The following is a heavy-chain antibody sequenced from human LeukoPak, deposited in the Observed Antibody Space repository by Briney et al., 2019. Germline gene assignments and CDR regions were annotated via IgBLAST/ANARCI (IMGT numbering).Heavy chain of an antibody. V-gene: IGHV3-30-3*01. D-gene: IGHD3-22*01. CDR3: AREYYYDSSGFDY. Sequence: GGSLGLSCAASGFTFSSYAMHWVRQAPGKGLEWVAVISYDGSNKYYADSVKGRFTISRDNSKNTLYLQMNSLRAEDTAVYFCAREYYYDSSGFDYWGQGTLVTVSS. CDR1: GFTFSSYA. CDR2: ISYDGSNK. J-gene: IGHJ4*02.